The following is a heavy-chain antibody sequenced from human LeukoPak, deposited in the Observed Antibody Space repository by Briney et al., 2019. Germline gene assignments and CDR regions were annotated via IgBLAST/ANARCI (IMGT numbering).Heavy chain of an antibody. CDR2: IRYDGSNK. D-gene: IGHD3-3*01. Sequence: GGSLRLSCAASGFTFSGSGMHWVRQAPGKGLEWVTFIRYDGSNKYYTDSVKGRFTISRDNSKNTLYLQMDSLRAEDTAVYYCARDYGFWSGYYSPTRGYFGYWGQGTLVTVSS. CDR1: GFTFSGSG. CDR3: ARDYGFWSGYYSPTRGYFGY. V-gene: IGHV3-30*02. J-gene: IGHJ4*02.